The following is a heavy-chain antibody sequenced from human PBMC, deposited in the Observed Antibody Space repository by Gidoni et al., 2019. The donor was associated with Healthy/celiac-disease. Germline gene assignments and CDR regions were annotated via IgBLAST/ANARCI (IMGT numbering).Heavy chain of an antibody. D-gene: IGHD6-6*01. CDR1: GFTFSSYA. CDR3: AKDVEQLAGPFDI. V-gene: IGHV3-23*01. J-gene: IGHJ3*02. Sequence: LSCAASGFTFSSYAMSWVRQAPGKGLEWVSAISGSVGSTYYADSVKGRFTISRDNSKNTLYLQMNSLRAEDTAVYYCAKDVEQLAGPFDIWGQGTMVTVSS. CDR2: ISGSVGST.